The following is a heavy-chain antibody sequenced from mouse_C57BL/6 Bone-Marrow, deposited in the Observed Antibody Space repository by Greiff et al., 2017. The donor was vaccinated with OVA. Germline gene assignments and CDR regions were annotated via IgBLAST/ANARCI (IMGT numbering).Heavy chain of an antibody. J-gene: IGHJ2*01. V-gene: IGHV1-18*01. D-gene: IGHD2-5*01. CDR2: INPNNGGT. CDR3: AIPYSNYFDY. Sequence: EVKLVESGPELVKPGASVKIPCKASGYTFTDYNLDWVKQSPGKSLEWIGDINPNNGGTIYNQKFKGKATLTVDKSSSTAYMELRSLTSEDTAVYYCAIPYSNYFDYWGQGTTLTVSS. CDR1: GYTFTDYN.